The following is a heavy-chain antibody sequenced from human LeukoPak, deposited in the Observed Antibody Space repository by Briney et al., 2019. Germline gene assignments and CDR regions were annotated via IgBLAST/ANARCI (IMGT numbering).Heavy chain of an antibody. CDR3: ARDLSLIALTD. CDR2: INSYNGNT. V-gene: IGHV1-18*01. Sequence: ASVKVSCKASGYIFTSYGISWVRQAPGQGLEWMGWINSYNGNTKYTQKVQGRVTMTIDTSTSTAYMEARSLRSDDTAVYYCARDLSLIALTDWGQGTLVTVSS. CDR1: GYIFTSYG. D-gene: IGHD3-22*01. J-gene: IGHJ4*02.